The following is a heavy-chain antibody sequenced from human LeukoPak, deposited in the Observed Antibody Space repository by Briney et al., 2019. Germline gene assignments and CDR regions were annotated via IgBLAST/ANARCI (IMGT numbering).Heavy chain of an antibody. CDR3: ARVLYGDPPRDYYGMDV. CDR1: GGSISSYY. D-gene: IGHD4-17*01. J-gene: IGHJ6*02. Sequence: SETLSLTCTVSGGSISSYYWSWIRQPPGKGLEWIGYIYYSGSTNYNPSLKSRVTISVDTSKNQFSLKLSSVTAADTAVYYCARVLYGDPPRDYYGMDVWGQGTTVTVSS. V-gene: IGHV4-59*01. CDR2: IYYSGST.